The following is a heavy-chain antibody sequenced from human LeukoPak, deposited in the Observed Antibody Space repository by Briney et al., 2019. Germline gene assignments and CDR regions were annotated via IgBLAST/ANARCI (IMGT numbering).Heavy chain of an antibody. Sequence: SETLSLTCTVSGGSISGYYWSWIRQPPGKGLEWIGYIHYSGSTIYNPSLKSRVTLSVDTSKNQFSLKLSSVTAADTAVYYCARDRVPAAPYWFDPWGQGTLVTVSS. D-gene: IGHD2-2*01. CDR3: ARDRVPAAPYWFDP. J-gene: IGHJ5*02. V-gene: IGHV4-59*01. CDR1: GGSISGYY. CDR2: IHYSGST.